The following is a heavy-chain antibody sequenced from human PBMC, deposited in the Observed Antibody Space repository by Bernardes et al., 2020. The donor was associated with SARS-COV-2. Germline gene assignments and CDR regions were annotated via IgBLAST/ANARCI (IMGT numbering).Heavy chain of an antibody. CDR3: AKDHGVGATGYYYGMDV. V-gene: IGHV3-23*01. Sequence: GGSLRLSCAAFGFTFSSYGLSWVRQAPGKGLEWVSVISGSGDTYYADSVKGLCTIFRDNSKNTLYLQMISLRAVDTAVYYWAKDHGVGATGYYYGMDVWGQGTTVTVSS. CDR2: ISGSGDT. J-gene: IGHJ6*02. CDR1: GFTFSSYG. D-gene: IGHD1-26*01.